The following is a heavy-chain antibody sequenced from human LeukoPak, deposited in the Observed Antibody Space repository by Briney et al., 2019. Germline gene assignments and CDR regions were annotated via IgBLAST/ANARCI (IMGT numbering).Heavy chain of an antibody. D-gene: IGHD3-22*01. CDR2: IIPILGIA. Sequence: ASVKASCKASGGTFRSYAISWVRQAPGHGLEWMGRIIPILGIANYAQKFQGRVTITADKSTSTAYMELSSLRSEDTAVYYCARVDVGYDSSGYYFDYWGQGTLVTVSS. J-gene: IGHJ4*02. V-gene: IGHV1-69*04. CDR1: GGTFRSYA. CDR3: ARVDVGYDSSGYYFDY.